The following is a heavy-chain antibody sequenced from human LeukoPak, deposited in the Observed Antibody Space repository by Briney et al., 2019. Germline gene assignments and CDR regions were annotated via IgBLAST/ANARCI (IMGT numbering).Heavy chain of an antibody. CDR1: GYTFTGYY. Sequence: ASVKVSCKASGYTFTGYYMHWVRQAPGQGLEWMGWINPNSGGTNYAQKFQGRVTMTRDTSIGTAYMELSRLRSDDTAVYYCARGPGVVTAHVYYFDYWGQGTLVTVSS. CDR2: INPNSGGT. V-gene: IGHV1-2*02. J-gene: IGHJ4*02. CDR3: ARGPGVVTAHVYYFDY. D-gene: IGHD2-21*02.